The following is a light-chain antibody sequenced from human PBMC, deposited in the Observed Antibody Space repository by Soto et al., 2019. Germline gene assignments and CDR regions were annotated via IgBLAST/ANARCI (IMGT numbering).Light chain of an antibody. V-gene: IGKV3-15*01. Sequence: IVMTQSPDTLSVSPGERATLSCRASQSITEKVVWYQQKSGQAPRLLIYGAFTRAAGVPARFSGSGSGSDFTLIISRLEPEDFAVYFCQQYGVSPQSFGPGTKVDIK. CDR2: GAF. CDR3: QQYGVSPQS. J-gene: IGKJ3*01. CDR1: QSITEK.